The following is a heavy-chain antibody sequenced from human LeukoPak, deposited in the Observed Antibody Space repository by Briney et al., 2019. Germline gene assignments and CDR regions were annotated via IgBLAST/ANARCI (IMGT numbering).Heavy chain of an antibody. CDR1: GDSISSHY. D-gene: IGHD6-13*01. J-gene: IGHJ2*01. CDR2: IYYSGST. CDR3: ARAPRYSSSWYWYFDL. V-gene: IGHV4-59*11. Sequence: SETLSLTCTVSGDSISSHYWSWIRQPAGKGLEWIGYIYYSGSTNYNPSLKSRVTISVDTSKNQFSLKLSSVTAADTAVYYCARAPRYSSSWYWYFDLWCRGTLVTVSS.